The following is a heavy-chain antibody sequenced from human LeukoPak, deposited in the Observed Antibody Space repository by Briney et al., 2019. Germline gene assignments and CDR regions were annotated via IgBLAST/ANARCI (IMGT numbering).Heavy chain of an antibody. CDR2: IYYSGST. CDR1: GGSISSYY. CDR3: ARYRSSGWLGYFDY. Sequence: PSETLSLTCTVSGGSISSYYWSWIRQPPGKGLVWIGYIYYSGSTNYNPSLKSRVTISVDTSKNQFSLKLSSVTAADTAVYYCARYRSSGWLGYFDYWGQGTLVTVSS. D-gene: IGHD6-19*01. V-gene: IGHV4-59*01. J-gene: IGHJ4*02.